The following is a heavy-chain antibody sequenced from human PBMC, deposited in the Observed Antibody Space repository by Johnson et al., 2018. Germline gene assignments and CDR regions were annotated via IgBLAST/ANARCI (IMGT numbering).Heavy chain of an antibody. D-gene: IGHD3-22*01. CDR2: IIPIFGIA. CDR3: ARDRLQYYYDSSGYPHYDAFDI. CDR1: GGTFSSYA. J-gene: IGHJ3*02. V-gene: IGHV1-69*14. Sequence: QVQLVQSGAEVKKXGSSVKVSCKASGGTFSSYAISWVRQAPGQGLEWMGGIIPIFGIANYEQKFQGRVTITADKATSTAYMELSSLRSEDTAVYYCARDRLQYYYDSSGYPHYDAFDIWGQGTMVTVSS.